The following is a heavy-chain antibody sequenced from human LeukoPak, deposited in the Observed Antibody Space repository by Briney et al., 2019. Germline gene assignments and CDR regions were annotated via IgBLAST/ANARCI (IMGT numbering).Heavy chain of an antibody. CDR3: ARGLHYGSFRRGGFDP. CDR1: GGSISSGSYY. Sequence: PSETLSLTCTVSGGSISSGSYYWSWIRQPAGKGLEWIGRIYTSGSTNYNPSLKSRVTISVDTSKNQFSLKLSSVTAADTAVYYCARGLHYGSFRRGGFDPWGQGTLVTVSS. J-gene: IGHJ5*02. V-gene: IGHV4-61*02. CDR2: IYTSGST. D-gene: IGHD3-10*01.